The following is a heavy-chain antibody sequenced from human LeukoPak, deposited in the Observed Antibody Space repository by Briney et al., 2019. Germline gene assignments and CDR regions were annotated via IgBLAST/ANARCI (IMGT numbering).Heavy chain of an antibody. J-gene: IGHJ6*02. Sequence: PSETLSLTCTVSGGSISSYYWSWIRQPPGKGLEWIGYIYYSGSTNYNPSLKSRVTISVDTSKNQFSLKLSSVTAADTAVYYCARDYFTSYYYYGMDVWGQGTTVTVSS. CDR1: GGSISSYY. D-gene: IGHD2/OR15-2a*01. CDR3: ARDYFTSYYYYGMDV. V-gene: IGHV4-59*01. CDR2: IYYSGST.